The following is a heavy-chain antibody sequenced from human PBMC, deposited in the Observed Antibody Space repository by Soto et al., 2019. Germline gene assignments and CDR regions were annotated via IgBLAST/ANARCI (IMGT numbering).Heavy chain of an antibody. CDR2: ISSNGGST. V-gene: IGHV3-64D*06. D-gene: IGHD3-22*01. CDR1: GFTFSSYA. J-gene: IGHJ4*02. Sequence: PGGSLRLSCSASGFTFSSYAMHCVRQAPGKELEYVSAISSNGGSTYYADSVKGRFTISRDNSKNKLYLQMSSLRAEDTAVYYCVKEGYYYDSSGPYYFDYWGQGALVTVSS. CDR3: VKEGYYYDSSGPYYFDY.